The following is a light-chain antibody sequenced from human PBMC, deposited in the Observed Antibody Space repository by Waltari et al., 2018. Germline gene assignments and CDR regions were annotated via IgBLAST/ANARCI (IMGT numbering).Light chain of an antibody. J-gene: IGLJ3*02. CDR1: RRDVGGYHY. CDR3: CSFTSRSTWV. Sequence: QSALTHPASVSGSPRQSLTLSRTLTRRDVGGYHYVSWYQQHPGKVPKLLIFDVSDRPSGVSNRFSGSKSGNTASLTISGLQAEDESHYYCCSFTSRSTWVFGGGTKLTVL. CDR2: DVS. V-gene: IGLV2-14*03.